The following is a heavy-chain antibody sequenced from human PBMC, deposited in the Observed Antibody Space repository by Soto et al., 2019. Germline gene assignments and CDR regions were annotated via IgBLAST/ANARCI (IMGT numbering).Heavy chain of an antibody. V-gene: IGHV3-21*06. CDR1: GFIFSSHN. D-gene: IGHD3-9*01. CDR3: ARFVAGETGYGMDV. J-gene: IGHJ6*02. Sequence: DVQLVESGGGLVKPGGSLRLSCAASGFIFSSHNMNWVRQAPGKGLEWVSSITGSSSYIFYADSVKGRFTISRDNAKNTVCLQMNRLRAEDTGVYYCARFVAGETGYGMDVWGQGTKVTVS. CDR2: ITGSSSYI.